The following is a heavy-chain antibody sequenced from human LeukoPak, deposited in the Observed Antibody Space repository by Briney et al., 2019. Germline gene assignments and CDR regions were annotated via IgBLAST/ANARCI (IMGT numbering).Heavy chain of an antibody. J-gene: IGHJ4*02. V-gene: IGHV1-8*03. D-gene: IGHD6-25*01. CDR3: ARTTSFTAYGYDY. Sequence: GASVKVSCKASVYTFTNYHINWVRQATGQGLEWMGWINPNNGDSGFAQKFQGRVTITRDTAMTTAYMELSSLTSEDTAIYFCARTTSFTAYGYDYWGQGTLVTVSS. CDR2: INPNNGDS. CDR1: VYTFTNYH.